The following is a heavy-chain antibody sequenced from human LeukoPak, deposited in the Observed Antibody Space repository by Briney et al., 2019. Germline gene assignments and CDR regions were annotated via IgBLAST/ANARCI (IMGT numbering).Heavy chain of an antibody. V-gene: IGHV1-2*02. CDR3: ARVSSWFADFDY. CDR2: INPDSGGT. CDR1: GYTFTGYY. Sequence: ASVKVSCKASGYTFTGYYMHWVRQAPGQGLEWMGWINPDSGGTNFAQKFQGRVTMTRDTSISTVYMELSRLRSDDTAVYYYARVSSWFADFDYWGQGTLVTVSS. D-gene: IGHD3-10*01. J-gene: IGHJ4*02.